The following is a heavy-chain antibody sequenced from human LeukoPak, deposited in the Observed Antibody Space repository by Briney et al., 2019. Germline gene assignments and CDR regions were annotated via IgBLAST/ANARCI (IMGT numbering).Heavy chain of an antibody. CDR2: TYYRSKWYN. V-gene: IGHV6-1*01. CDR3: AREKYDISTGYYIQPYAMDV. J-gene: IGHJ6*02. CDR1: GDSVSSNSAA. Sequence: SQTLSLTCAISGDSVSSNSAAWNWIRQSPSRGLEWLGRTYYRSKWYNDYAVSVKRRITINPDTPKNQFSLQLNSVTPEDTAVYYCAREKYDISTGYYIQPYAMDVWGQGTTVTVSS. D-gene: IGHD3-9*01.